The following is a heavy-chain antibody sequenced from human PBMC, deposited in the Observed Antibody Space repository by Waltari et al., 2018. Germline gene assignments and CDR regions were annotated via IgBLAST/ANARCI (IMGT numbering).Heavy chain of an antibody. CDR1: GGSLSSHY. CDR2: IYYSGST. CDR3: ARDRAMLRTYYGMDV. V-gene: IGHV4-59*11. Sequence: QVQLQESGPGLVKPSETLSLTCTVSGGSLSSHYWSWIRQPPGKGLEWIGYIYYSGSTNYNPSLKSRVTISVDTSKNQFSLKLSSVTAADTAVYYCARDRAMLRTYYGMDVWGQGTTVTVSS. J-gene: IGHJ6*02. D-gene: IGHD3-10*01.